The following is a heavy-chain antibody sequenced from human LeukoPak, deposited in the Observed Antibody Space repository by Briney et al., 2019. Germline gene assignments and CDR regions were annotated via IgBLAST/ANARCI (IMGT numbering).Heavy chain of an antibody. CDR1: GGTFSSSA. V-gene: IGHV1-69*13. CDR3: ARDLDSGNYFFAY. D-gene: IGHD3-22*01. Sequence: ASVKVSCKSSGGTFSSSAISWVRQAPGQGLEWMGGIIPIFGVGNYARKFQDRVTITADESTTTAYMELSSLRSEDTAVYYCARDLDSGNYFFAYWGQGTPVTVSS. CDR2: IIPIFGVG. J-gene: IGHJ4*02.